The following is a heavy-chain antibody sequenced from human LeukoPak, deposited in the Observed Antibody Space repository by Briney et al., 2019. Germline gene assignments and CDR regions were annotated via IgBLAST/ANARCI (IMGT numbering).Heavy chain of an antibody. V-gene: IGHV4-39*01. J-gene: IGHJ4*02. CDR1: GGSISSSSYY. CDR2: IYYSGRT. Sequence: PSQTLSLTCTVSGGSISSSSYYWGWIRQPPGKGLEWIGSIYYSGRTYYKPSLKSRVTISVDTSKNQFSLKLSSATATNTTVYYCTSHPVDYWGQGTLVTVSS. CDR3: TSHPVDY.